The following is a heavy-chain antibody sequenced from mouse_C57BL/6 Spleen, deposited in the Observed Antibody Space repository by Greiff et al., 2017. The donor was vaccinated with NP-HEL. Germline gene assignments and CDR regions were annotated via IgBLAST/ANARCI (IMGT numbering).Heavy chain of an antibody. J-gene: IGHJ1*03. CDR2: IYPGSGST. V-gene: IGHV1-55*01. Sequence: VQLQQPGAELVKPGASVKMSCKASGYTFTSYWITWVKQRPGQGLEWIGDIYPGSGSTNYNEKFKSKATLTVDTSSSTAYMQLSSLTSEDSAVYYCARSDGYYGYFDVWGTGTTVTVSS. CDR3: ARSDGYYGYFDV. CDR1: GYTFTSYW. D-gene: IGHD2-3*01.